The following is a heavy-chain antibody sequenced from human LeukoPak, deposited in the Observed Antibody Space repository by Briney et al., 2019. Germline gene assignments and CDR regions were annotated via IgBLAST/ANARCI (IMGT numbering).Heavy chain of an antibody. D-gene: IGHD6-6*01. CDR1: GYSISCGYY. CDR3: ARGEYSSSSGSN. J-gene: IGHJ4*02. CDR2: IYHSGST. V-gene: IGHV4-38-2*02. Sequence: SETLSLTCTVSGYSISCGYYWGWIRQPPGKGLEWIGSIYHSGSTYYNPSLKSRVTISVDTSKNQFSLKLSSVTAADTAVYYCARGEYSSSSGSNWGQGTLVTVSS.